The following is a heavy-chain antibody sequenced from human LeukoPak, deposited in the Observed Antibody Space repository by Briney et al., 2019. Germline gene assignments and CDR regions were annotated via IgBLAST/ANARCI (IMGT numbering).Heavy chain of an antibody. CDR1: GFTFTSYS. CDR2: ISSSSSYI. V-gene: IGHV3-21*04. Sequence: GESLRLSCAASGFTFTSYSMNWVRQAPGKGLEWVSSISSSSSYIYYADSVKGRFTISRENAKNSLFLQMNSLRAGDTAVYYCARDSDFDSSGYYPYYYYYYNMDVWGQGTTVTVSS. CDR3: ARDSDFDSSGYYPYYYYYYNMDV. D-gene: IGHD3-22*01. J-gene: IGHJ6*02.